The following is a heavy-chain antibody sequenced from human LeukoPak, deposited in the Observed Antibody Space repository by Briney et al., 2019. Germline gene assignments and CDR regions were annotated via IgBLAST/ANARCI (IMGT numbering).Heavy chain of an antibody. J-gene: IGHJ4*02. D-gene: IGHD3-10*01. V-gene: IGHV1-24*01. Sequence: ASVKVSCKVSGYTLTELSMHWVRQAPGKGLEWMGGFDPVDGETIYAQKFQGRVTMTEDTSTDTAYMELSSLRSEDTAVYYCHGGPSKMVRERAFDYWGQGTLVTVSS. CDR1: GYTLTELS. CDR2: FDPVDGET. CDR3: HGGPSKMVRERAFDY.